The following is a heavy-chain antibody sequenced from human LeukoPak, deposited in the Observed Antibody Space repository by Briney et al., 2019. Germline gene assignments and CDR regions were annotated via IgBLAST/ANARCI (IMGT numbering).Heavy chain of an antibody. V-gene: IGHV4-4*07. CDR3: AADVQQVPLVC. Sequence: MPSETLSLTCTLPVASVGTTGGAWGRQPAGKGLEWIGRMYTSGSTNYNPSLKSRVTMSIDTSKEQFSLRLHSVTAADTAVYYYAADVQQVPLVCGGQGTLVTVSS. D-gene: IGHD3/OR15-3a*01. CDR2: MYTSGST. CDR1: VASVGTT. J-gene: IGHJ4*02.